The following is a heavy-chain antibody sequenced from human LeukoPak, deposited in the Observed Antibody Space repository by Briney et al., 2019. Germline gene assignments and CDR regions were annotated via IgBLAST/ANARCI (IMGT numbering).Heavy chain of an antibody. CDR2: INPSGGST. CDR1: GYTFTSYY. D-gene: IGHD2-8*01. Sequence: ASVKVSCKASGYTFTSYYMHWVRQAPGQGLEWMGIINPSGGSTSYAQKFQGRVTTTRDTSTSTVYMELSSLRSEDTAVYYCVVSTHGWIDYWGQGTLVTVSS. J-gene: IGHJ4*02. V-gene: IGHV1-46*01. CDR3: VVSTHGWIDY.